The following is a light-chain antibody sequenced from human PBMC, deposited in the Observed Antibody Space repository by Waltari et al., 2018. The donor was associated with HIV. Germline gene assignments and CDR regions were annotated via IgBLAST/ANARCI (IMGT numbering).Light chain of an antibody. J-gene: IGLJ2*01. CDR3: GTWDSSLSAFVV. CDR1: SSNIGNNY. V-gene: IGLV1-51*01. Sequence: GSSSNIGNNYVSWYQQLPGTAPKLLIYDNNKRPSGIPDRFSGSKSGTSATLGITGLQTGDEADYYCGTWDSSLSAFVVFGGGTKLTVL. CDR2: DNN.